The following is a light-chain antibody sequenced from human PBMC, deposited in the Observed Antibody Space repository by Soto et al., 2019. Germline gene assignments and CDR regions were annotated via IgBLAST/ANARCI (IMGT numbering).Light chain of an antibody. V-gene: IGLV2-23*01. Sequence: QAVVTQPASVSGSPGQSITISCTGTSSDVGSYNLVSWYQQHPGKAPKLMIYEDNERPSGVSNRFSGSKSGNTASLTISGLQAEDEADYYCCSYAGSSTYAFGTGTKVTVL. J-gene: IGLJ1*01. CDR2: EDN. CDR1: SSDVGSYNL. CDR3: CSYAGSSTYA.